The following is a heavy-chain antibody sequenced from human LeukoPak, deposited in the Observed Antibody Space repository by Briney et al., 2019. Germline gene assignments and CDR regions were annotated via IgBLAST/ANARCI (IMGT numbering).Heavy chain of an antibody. CDR3: GREGVWSCLDY. J-gene: IGHJ4*02. CDR1: EFTFSSYN. CDR2: ISSSSTYI. D-gene: IGHD3-10*01. V-gene: IGHV3-21*01. Sequence: GGSLRLSCVGSEFTFSSYNMNWVRQAPGKGLEWVSSISSSSTYIYYADSVKGRFTISRDNSKNTLYLQMNSLRAEDTAVYYCGREGVWSCLDYWGRGTLVTVSS.